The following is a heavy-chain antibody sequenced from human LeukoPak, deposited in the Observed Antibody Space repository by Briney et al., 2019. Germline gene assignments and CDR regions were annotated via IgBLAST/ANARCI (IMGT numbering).Heavy chain of an antibody. J-gene: IGHJ4*02. CDR1: VYIFTTYY. CDR2: INPSGGST. CDR3: AREVESYRDY. V-gene: IGHV1-46*01. D-gene: IGHD1-26*01. Sequence: ASVKVSRKASVYIFTTYYMHCVRQAPGRGGEGMGIINPSGGSTSYPQKFHGRVTITRDMSTSRVYMELSSLRSEDTAVYYCAREVESYRDYWGQGTLVTVSS.